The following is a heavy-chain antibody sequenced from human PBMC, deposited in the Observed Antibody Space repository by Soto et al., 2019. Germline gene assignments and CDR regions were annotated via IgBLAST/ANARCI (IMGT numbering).Heavy chain of an antibody. J-gene: IGHJ4*02. Sequence: EVQLVESGGDLVQPGGFLRLSCPTSGFTFSRYWMHWVRQVPGKGLVWVSRINSDGGSISYSDSVKGRFTISRDNAKNTLYLQMNSLRVEDTAVYYCARLPVDTITSLDYWGQGTLVTVSS. CDR1: GFTFSRYW. CDR2: INSDGGSI. V-gene: IGHV3-74*01. D-gene: IGHD3-3*01. CDR3: ARLPVDTITSLDY.